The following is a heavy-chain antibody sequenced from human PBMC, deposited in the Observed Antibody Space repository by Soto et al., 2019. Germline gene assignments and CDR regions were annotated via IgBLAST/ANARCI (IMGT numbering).Heavy chain of an antibody. CDR3: ARDFEGEAVQRQNYYYYYVMDV. Sequence: EVQLVESGGGLVKPGGSLRLSCAASGFTFSSYSMNWVRQAPGKGLEWVSSISRSSRYIYYADSVKGRFTISRDNAKNSLYLQMNSLRAEETAVYYCARDFEGEAVQRQNYYYYYVMDVWCQGTTVTVSS. CDR2: ISRSSRYI. V-gene: IGHV3-21*01. J-gene: IGHJ6*02. CDR1: GFTFSSYS. D-gene: IGHD1-1*01.